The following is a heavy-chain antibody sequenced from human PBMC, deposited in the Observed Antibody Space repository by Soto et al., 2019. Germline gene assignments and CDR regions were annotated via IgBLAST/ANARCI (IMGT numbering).Heavy chain of an antibody. CDR3: TRTCAQASGSASAPDSYYYYGMDV. CDR2: IDPSDSYT. D-gene: IGHD3-10*01. CDR1: EYRFSSYW. Sequence: PGESLKISCKASEYRFSSYWISWVRQMPGKGLEWMGRIDPSDSYTSYSPSFQGHVTISADKSISTAYLRWSSLKASDSAIYYCTRTCAQASGSASAPDSYYYYGMDVWDPGAMLTVSS. J-gene: IGHJ6*02. V-gene: IGHV5-10-1*01.